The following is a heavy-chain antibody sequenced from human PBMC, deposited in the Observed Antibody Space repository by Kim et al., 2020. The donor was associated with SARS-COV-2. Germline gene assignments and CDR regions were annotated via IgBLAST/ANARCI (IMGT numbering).Heavy chain of an antibody. CDR3: AREDYGGDSRGFYY. V-gene: IGHV6-1*01. J-gene: IGHJ4*02. D-gene: IGHD2-21*02. CDR1: GDSVSSNSAA. Sequence: SQTLSLTCAISGDSVSSNSAAWNWVRQSPSRGLEWLGRTFYRSKLYNEYALSVKSRITINPDTSKNQFSLQLNSVTPEDTALYYCAREDYGGDSRGFYYWGWGTLVAVFS. CDR2: TFYRSKLYN.